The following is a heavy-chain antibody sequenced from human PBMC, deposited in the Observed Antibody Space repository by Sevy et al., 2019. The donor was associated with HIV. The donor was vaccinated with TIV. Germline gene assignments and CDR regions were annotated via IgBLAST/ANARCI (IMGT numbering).Heavy chain of an antibody. CDR2: ITNTGGDT. CDR1: GFTFTDYA. Sequence: GGSLRLSCAASGFTFTDYAMSWVRQAPGKGLEWISTITNTGGDTYYADSVRGRFTISRDNSKNTLHLQMKSLRAEDTAVYYCAKDKAFRFLDYLPSNYYFDYWGQGTLVTVSS. CDR3: AKDKAFRFLDYLPSNYYFDY. V-gene: IGHV3-23*01. J-gene: IGHJ4*02. D-gene: IGHD3-3*01.